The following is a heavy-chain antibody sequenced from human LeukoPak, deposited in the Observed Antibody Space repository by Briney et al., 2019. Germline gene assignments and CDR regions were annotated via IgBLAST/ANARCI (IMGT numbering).Heavy chain of an antibody. V-gene: IGHV1-2*02. CDR3: ARAGVYSGTYGPPFDY. D-gene: IGHD1-26*01. CDR1: GYTFTGYY. CDR2: INPNSGGT. Sequence: ASVKVSCKASGYTFTGYYMHWVRQAPGQGLEWMGWINPNSGGTNYAQKFQGRATMTRDTSISTAYMELSRLRSDDTAVYYCARAGVYSGTYGPPFDYWGQGTLVTVSS. J-gene: IGHJ4*02.